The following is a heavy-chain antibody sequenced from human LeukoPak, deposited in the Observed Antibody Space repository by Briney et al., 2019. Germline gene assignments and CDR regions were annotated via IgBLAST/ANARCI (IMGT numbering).Heavy chain of an antibody. V-gene: IGHV1-24*01. J-gene: IGHJ4*02. CDR2: FYPEDGET. CDR3: ATRPYYYDSSGYLNFDY. D-gene: IGHD3-22*01. Sequence: ASVKVSCKVSGYTLTELSMHWVRQAPGKGLEWMGGFYPEDGETIYAQKFQGRVTMTEDISTDTAYMELSSLRSEDTAVYYCATRPYYYDSSGYLNFDYWGQGTLVTVSS. CDR1: GYTLTELS.